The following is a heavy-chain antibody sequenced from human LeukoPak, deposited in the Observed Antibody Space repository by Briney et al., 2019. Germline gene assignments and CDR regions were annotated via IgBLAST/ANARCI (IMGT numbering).Heavy chain of an antibody. CDR2: IYSGGST. CDR3: AGDGGRVAGPPYYYYYGMDV. CDR1: GFTVSSNY. D-gene: IGHD6-19*01. V-gene: IGHV3-53*01. Sequence: GGSLRLSCAASGFTVSSNYMSWVRQAPGKGLEWVSVIYSGGSTYYADSVKGRFTISRDNSKNTLYLQMNSLRAEDTAVYYCAGDGGRVAGPPYYYYYGMDVWGQGTTVTVSS. J-gene: IGHJ6*02.